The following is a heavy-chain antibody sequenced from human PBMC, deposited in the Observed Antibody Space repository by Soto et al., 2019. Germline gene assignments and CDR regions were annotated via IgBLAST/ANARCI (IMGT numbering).Heavy chain of an antibody. Sequence: EVQLVESGGGLVQPAGSLRLSCLVSGFTFSSYCMSWVRRAPVKGLEWVGNIKQDGSEENYVDSVKGRFTISRDNAKNSMYLQMNSLRAEDTAVYYCARIAASGRGWDVWGQGTTVVVSS. CDR3: ARIAASGRGWDV. CDR2: IKQDGSEE. J-gene: IGHJ6*02. D-gene: IGHD6-13*01. CDR1: GFTFSSYC. V-gene: IGHV3-7*01.